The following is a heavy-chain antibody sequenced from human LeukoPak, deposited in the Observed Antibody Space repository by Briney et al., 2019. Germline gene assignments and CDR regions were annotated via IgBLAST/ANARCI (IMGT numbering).Heavy chain of an antibody. J-gene: IGHJ4*02. CDR3: ARAPDYGDHFDY. D-gene: IGHD4-17*01. CDR2: IIPIFGTA. V-gene: IGHV1-69*06. Sequence: SVKVSCKASGGTFSSYAISWVRQAPGQGLEWMGGIIPIFGTANYAQKFQGRVTITADKSTSTAYMELSSLRSEDTAVYYCARAPDYGDHFDYWGQGTLVTVSS. CDR1: GGTFSSYA.